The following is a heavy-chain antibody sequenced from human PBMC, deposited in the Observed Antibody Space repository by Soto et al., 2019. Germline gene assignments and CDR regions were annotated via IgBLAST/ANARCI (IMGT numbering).Heavy chain of an antibody. CDR1: GFPFSMFA. J-gene: IGHJ6*02. V-gene: IGHV3-23*01. CDR3: AKSPSRAPYGMDV. CDR2: VSGSVDRP. Sequence: EVQLLESGGGPVQPGGSLRLSCAASGFPFSMFAMIWVRQAPGKGLEWVSSVSGSVDRPYYADSVRGRITISRDNSKKTVYLEMSSLRVEDTAVYYCAKSPSRAPYGMDVWGQGTTVTVSS. D-gene: IGHD6-6*01.